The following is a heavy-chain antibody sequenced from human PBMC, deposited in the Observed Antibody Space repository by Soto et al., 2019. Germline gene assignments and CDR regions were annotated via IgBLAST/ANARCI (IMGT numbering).Heavy chain of an antibody. V-gene: IGHV1-18*01. CDR2: ISAYNGHT. CDR1: GYTFTNYG. D-gene: IGHD2-8*01. J-gene: IGHJ4*02. CDR3: AREGAGTNPLGY. Sequence: QVQLVQSGPEVKKPGASVKVSCKASGYTFTNYGFNWVRQAPGQGLEWMGWISAYNGHTKYSQIFQARVIMTTDTSTSTAYMELRSLTSDDTAVYHCAREGAGTNPLGYWGQGTLVTVSS.